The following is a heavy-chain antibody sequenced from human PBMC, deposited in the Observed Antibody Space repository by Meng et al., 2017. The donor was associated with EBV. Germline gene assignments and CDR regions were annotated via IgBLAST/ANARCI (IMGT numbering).Heavy chain of an antibody. CDR2: FLPRLGAP. Sequence: VALVHSAAEVYKPGSSVKVPFKTSGRPCRSYAISWVRQAPGQGLEWLGGFLPRLGAPNYAQKFHGRVKITADESTSTHYMDLSSLRSEDTAIYYCASESGRGYTPDYWGQGTLVTVSS. D-gene: IGHD3-10*01. J-gene: IGHJ4*02. V-gene: IGHV1-69*01. CDR3: ASESGRGYTPDY. CDR1: GRPCRSYA.